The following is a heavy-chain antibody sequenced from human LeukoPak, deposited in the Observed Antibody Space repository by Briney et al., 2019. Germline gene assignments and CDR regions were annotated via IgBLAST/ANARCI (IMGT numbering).Heavy chain of an antibody. CDR2: IIPILGIA. CDR3: ARDGGSGWYDRVDY. D-gene: IGHD6-19*01. V-gene: IGHV1-69*04. J-gene: IGHJ4*02. Sequence: SVKDSCKASGGTFSSYAISWVRQAPGQGLEWMGRIIPILGIANYAQKFQGRVTITADKSTSTAYMELSSLRSEDTAVYYCARDGGSGWYDRVDYWGQGTLVTVSS. CDR1: GGTFSSYA.